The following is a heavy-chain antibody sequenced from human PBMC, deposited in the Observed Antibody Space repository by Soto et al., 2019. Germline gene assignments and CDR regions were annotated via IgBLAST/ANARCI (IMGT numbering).Heavy chain of an antibody. CDR1: GFTFDDYA. J-gene: IGHJ3*02. CDR3: TTDIGTGYYDSSGEGDAFDI. D-gene: IGHD3-22*01. Sequence: EVQLVESGGGLVQPGRSLRLSCAASGFTFDDYAMHWVRQAPGKGLEWVSGMSWNSGSIGYADSVKGRFTISRDNAKNYLYLQMNSLSAEDTALYYCTTDIGTGYYDSSGEGDAFDIWGQGTMVTVSS. CDR2: MSWNSGSI. V-gene: IGHV3-9*01.